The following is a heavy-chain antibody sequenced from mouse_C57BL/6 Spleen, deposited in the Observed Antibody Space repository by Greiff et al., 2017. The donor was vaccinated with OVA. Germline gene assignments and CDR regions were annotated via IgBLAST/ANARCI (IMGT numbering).Heavy chain of an antibody. Sequence: EVQVVESGGDLVKPGGSLKLSCAASGFTFSSYGMSWVRQTPDKRLEWVATFSSGGSYTYYPDSVKGRFTISRDNAKNTLYLQMSSLKSEDTAMYYCARTAQADFDYWGQGTTLTVSS. CDR3: ARTAQADFDY. CDR1: GFTFSSYG. D-gene: IGHD3-2*02. J-gene: IGHJ2*01. CDR2: FSSGGSYT. V-gene: IGHV5-6*01.